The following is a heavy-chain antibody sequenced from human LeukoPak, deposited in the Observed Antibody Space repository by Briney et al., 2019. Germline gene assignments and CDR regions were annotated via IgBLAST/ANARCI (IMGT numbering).Heavy chain of an antibody. CDR3: ARPADYYDSSGYYEPTPLDY. D-gene: IGHD3-22*01. V-gene: IGHV5-51*01. CDR1: GYSFTSYW. CDR2: IYPGDSDT. Sequence: GKSLKISCKGSGYSFTSYWIGWVRQMPGKGLEWMGIIYPGDSDTRYSPSFQGQVTISADKSISTAYLQWSSLKASDTAMYYCARPADYYDSSGYYEPTPLDYWGQGTLVTVSS. J-gene: IGHJ4*02.